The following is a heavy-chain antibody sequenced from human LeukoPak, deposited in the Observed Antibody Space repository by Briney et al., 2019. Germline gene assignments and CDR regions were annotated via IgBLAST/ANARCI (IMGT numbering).Heavy chain of an antibody. J-gene: IGHJ5*02. Sequence: SVKVSCKASGGTFSSYAISWVRQAPGQGLEWMGRIIPIFGTANYAQKFQGRVTITTDESTSTAYMELSCLRSEDTAVYYCASDVLRFLEWPLLDPWGQGTLVTVSS. CDR3: ASDVLRFLEWPLLDP. V-gene: IGHV1-69*05. D-gene: IGHD3-3*01. CDR2: IIPIFGTA. CDR1: GGTFSSYA.